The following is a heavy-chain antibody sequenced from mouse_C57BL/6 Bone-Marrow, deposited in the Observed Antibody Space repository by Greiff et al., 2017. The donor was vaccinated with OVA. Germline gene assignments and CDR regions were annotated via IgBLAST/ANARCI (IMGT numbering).Heavy chain of an antibody. CDR1: GYTFTDYY. Sequence: EVQLQQSGPELVKPGASVKISCKASGYTFTDYYMNWVKQSHGKSLEWIGDINPNNGGTSYNQKFKGKATLTVDKSSSTAYMELRSLTSEDSAVYYCVLDGYSIHYWGQGTSVTVSS. CDR3: VLDGYSIHY. J-gene: IGHJ4*01. CDR2: INPNNGGT. V-gene: IGHV1-26*01. D-gene: IGHD2-3*01.